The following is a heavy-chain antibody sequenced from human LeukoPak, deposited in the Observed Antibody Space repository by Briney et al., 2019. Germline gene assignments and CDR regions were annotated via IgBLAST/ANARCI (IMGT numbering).Heavy chain of an antibody. V-gene: IGHV3-53*01. D-gene: IGHD5-12*01. CDR3: AREGGYVFDY. Sequence: PGGPLRLSCAVSVFTVSRNYMSWVRQAPGKGLEWVSVIYSSSSTDYADSVKGRFTISRDNSKNTVYLQMNSLRPEDTAMYYCAREGGYVFDYWGQGTLVTVSS. J-gene: IGHJ4*02. CDR2: IYSSSST. CDR1: VFTVSRNY.